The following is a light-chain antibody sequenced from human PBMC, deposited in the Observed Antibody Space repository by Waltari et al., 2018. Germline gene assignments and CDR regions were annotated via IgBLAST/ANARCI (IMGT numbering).Light chain of an antibody. V-gene: IGLV2-11*01. Sequence: QSALTQPRSVSGSPGQSVTIPCTGTSSDVGGYDYVSWYQHHPGKAPKLMICDVTKRSSGVPDRFSGSKSGHTASLTISGLQAEDEADYYCCSYAGSYTHVVFGGGTKLTVL. J-gene: IGLJ2*01. CDR3: CSYAGSYTHVV. CDR1: SSDVGGYDY. CDR2: DVT.